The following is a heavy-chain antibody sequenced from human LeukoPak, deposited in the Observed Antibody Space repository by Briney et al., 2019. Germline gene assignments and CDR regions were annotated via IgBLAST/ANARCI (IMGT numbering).Heavy chain of an antibody. D-gene: IGHD3-10*01. CDR1: GFTFSSYG. CDR3: AKIMVRGVINYYYYYYMDV. J-gene: IGHJ6*03. CDR2: ISYDGSNK. V-gene: IGHV3-30*18. Sequence: GGSLRLSCAASGFTFSSYGMHWVRQAPGKGLEWVAVISYDGSNKYYADSVKGRFTISRDNSKNTLYLQMNSLRAEDTAVYYCAKIMVRGVINYYYYYYMDVWGEGTTVTVSS.